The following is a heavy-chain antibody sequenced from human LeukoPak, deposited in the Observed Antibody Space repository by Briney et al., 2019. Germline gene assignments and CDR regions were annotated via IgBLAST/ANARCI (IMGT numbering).Heavy chain of an antibody. Sequence: GGSLRLSCAASGFTFSSYSMNWVRQAPGKGLELVSSISGSSTHIDYADSVKGRFTISRDNAKNALYLQMDSPRAEDTAVYYCARDHSSGRYFDFWGQGTLVTVSS. V-gene: IGHV3-21*01. J-gene: IGHJ4*02. CDR1: GFTFSSYS. CDR3: ARDHSSGRYFDF. D-gene: IGHD3-22*01. CDR2: ISGSSTHI.